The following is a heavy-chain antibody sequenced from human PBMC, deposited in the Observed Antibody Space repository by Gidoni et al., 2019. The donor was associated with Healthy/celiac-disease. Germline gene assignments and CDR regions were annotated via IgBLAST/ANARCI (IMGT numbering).Heavy chain of an antibody. J-gene: IGHJ6*02. CDR3: ARGPQDYVWGTPEDGMDV. CDR2: IHHRGST. Sequence: QVQLQQWGAGLLKPSETLSLTCAVYGGSFSGYYWSWSRQPPGQGLEWIVDIHHRGSTNYNPALKILATISVDTSKNQFSLKLSSGTAADTAVYYCARGPQDYVWGTPEDGMDVWGQGPTVTVSS. CDR1: GGSFSGYY. D-gene: IGHD3-16*01. V-gene: IGHV4-34*01.